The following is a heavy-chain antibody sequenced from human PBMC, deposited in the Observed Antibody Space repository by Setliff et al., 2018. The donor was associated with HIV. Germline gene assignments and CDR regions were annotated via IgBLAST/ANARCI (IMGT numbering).Heavy chain of an antibody. CDR2: ISTHSVYSVNK. Sequence: ASVKVSCKAFGYTFTSYGINWVRQAPGQGLEWRGWISTHSVYSVNKNYAQKFQGRVTLTTETSTSTAYMELRSVRSDDTAGYYCSRDLFTSGSDRSRQAGYYYYYYMDVWGKGSTVTVSS. J-gene: IGHJ6*03. D-gene: IGHD3-10*01. CDR1: GYTFTSYG. V-gene: IGHV1-18*01. CDR3: SRDLFTSGSDRSRQAGYYYYYYMDV.